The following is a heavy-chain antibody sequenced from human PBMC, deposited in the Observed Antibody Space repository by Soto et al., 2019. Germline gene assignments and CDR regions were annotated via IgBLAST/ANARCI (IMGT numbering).Heavy chain of an antibody. V-gene: IGHV1-8*01. CDR1: GYTFTSYD. D-gene: IGHD2-21*01. J-gene: IGHJ6*02. Sequence: QVQLVQSGAEVKKPGASVKVSCKASGYTFTSYDINWVRQATGQGLEWMGWMNPNSGNTGYAQKFQGRVTMTRNTPIRNAYMELSSLRSEDPAVYYCARGRILFGSHAGYYYYYGMDVWGQGTTVTVSS. CDR2: MNPNSGNT. CDR3: ARGRILFGSHAGYYYYYGMDV.